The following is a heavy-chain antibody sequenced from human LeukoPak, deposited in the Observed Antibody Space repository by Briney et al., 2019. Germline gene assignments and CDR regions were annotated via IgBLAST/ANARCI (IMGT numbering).Heavy chain of an antibody. V-gene: IGHV3-30-3*01. CDR1: GFTFSSYA. Sequence: GSLRLSCVASGFTFSSYAMHWVRQAPDKGLEWVALISYDGSNKYYADSVKGRFTISRDNSKNTLYLQMNSLRAEDTAVYYCARGGVYSSGSYYLYYFDYWGQGTLVTVSS. CDR3: ARGGVYSSGSYYLYYFDY. CDR2: ISYDGSNK. J-gene: IGHJ4*02. D-gene: IGHD6-19*01.